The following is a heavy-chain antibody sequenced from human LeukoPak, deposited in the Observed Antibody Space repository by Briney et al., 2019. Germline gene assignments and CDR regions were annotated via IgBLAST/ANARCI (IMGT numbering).Heavy chain of an antibody. V-gene: IGHV4-34*01. CDR3: ARGRGGSSSYYYFDY. CDR1: GGSFSEYY. CDR2: INQSGST. D-gene: IGHD6-13*01. Sequence: SETLSLTCAVYGGSFSEYYWNWIRQPPGKELEWIGEINQSGSTNLNPSLKSRVTMAVDTSKNQFSLKLSSVTAADTSVYYCARGRGGSSSYYYFDYWGQGTLVTVSS. J-gene: IGHJ4*02.